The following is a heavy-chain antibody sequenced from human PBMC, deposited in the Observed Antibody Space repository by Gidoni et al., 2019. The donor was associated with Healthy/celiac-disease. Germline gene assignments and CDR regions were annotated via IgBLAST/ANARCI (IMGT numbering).Heavy chain of an antibody. CDR1: GGSFSGYY. J-gene: IGHJ6*02. CDR2: INHSGST. CDR3: ARSLGVVTPYYGMDV. Sequence: QVQLQQWGAGLLKPSETLSLTCAVYGGSFSGYYWSWIRQPPGKGLEWIGGINHSGSTNYNPSLKSRVTISVDTSKNQFALKLSSVTAADTAVYDCARSLGVVTPYYGMDVWGQGTTVTVSS. D-gene: IGHD2-15*01. V-gene: IGHV4-34*01.